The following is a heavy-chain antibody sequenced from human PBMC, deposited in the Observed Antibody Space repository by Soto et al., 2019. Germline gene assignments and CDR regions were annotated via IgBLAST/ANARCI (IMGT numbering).Heavy chain of an antibody. CDR3: ARGKITMGGDAFDI. D-gene: IGHD3-16*01. J-gene: IGHJ3*02. Sequence: GGSLRLSCAASGFTFSSYDMHWVRQATGKGLEWVSAIGTAGDTYYPGSVKGRFTISRENAKNSLYLQMNSLRAGDTAVYYCARGKITMGGDAFDIWGQGTMVTVSS. CDR2: IGTAGDT. CDR1: GFTFSSYD. V-gene: IGHV3-13*01.